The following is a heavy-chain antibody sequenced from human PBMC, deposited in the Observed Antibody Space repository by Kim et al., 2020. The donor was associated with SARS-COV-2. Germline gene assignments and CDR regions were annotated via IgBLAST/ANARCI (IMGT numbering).Heavy chain of an antibody. CDR1: GFTVSSNY. D-gene: IGHD6-19*01. J-gene: IGHJ6*02. CDR2: IYSGGST. V-gene: IGHV3-53*04. CDR3: ARDRGRIAVADYYDYYGMDV. Sequence: GGSLRLSCAASGFTVSSNYMSWVRQAPGKGLEWVSVIYSGGSTYYADSVKGRFTISRHNSKNTLYLQMNSLRAEDTAVYYCARDRGRIAVADYYDYYGMDVWGQGTTVTVSS.